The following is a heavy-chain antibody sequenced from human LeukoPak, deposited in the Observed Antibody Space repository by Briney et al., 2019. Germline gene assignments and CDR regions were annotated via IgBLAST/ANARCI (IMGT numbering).Heavy chain of an antibody. J-gene: IGHJ5*02. CDR3: ARVDYVWGSYPGWFDP. CDR1: GGSISSGDYY. V-gene: IGHV4-30-4*01. D-gene: IGHD3-16*02. Sequence: SETLSLTCTVSGGSISSGDYYWSWIRQPPGKGLEWIGYIYYSGSTYYNPSLKSRVTISVDTSKNQFSLKLSSVTAADTAVYYCARVDYVWGSYPGWFDPWGRGTLVTVSS. CDR2: IYYSGST.